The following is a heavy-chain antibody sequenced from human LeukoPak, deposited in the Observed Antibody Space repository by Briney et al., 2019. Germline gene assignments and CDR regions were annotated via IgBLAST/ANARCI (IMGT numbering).Heavy chain of an antibody. D-gene: IGHD6-6*01. CDR1: GGTFSSYA. Sequence: ASVKVSCKASGGTFSSYAISWVRQAPGQGLEWMGRIIPILGIANYAQKFQGRVTITADKSTSTAYMELSSLRSEDTAVYYCATSIAARPKGGYYGMDVWGQGTTVTVSS. J-gene: IGHJ6*02. CDR2: IIPILGIA. CDR3: ATSIAARPKGGYYGMDV. V-gene: IGHV1-69*04.